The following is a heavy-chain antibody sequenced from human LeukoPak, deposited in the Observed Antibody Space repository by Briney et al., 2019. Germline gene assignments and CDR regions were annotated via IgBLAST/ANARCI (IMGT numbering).Heavy chain of an antibody. J-gene: IGHJ5*02. CDR1: GGSLSSGDYY. D-gene: IGHD6-25*01. V-gene: IGHV4-30-4*08. CDR2: IYYSGST. Sequence: PSETLSLTCTVSGGSLSSGDYYWSWIRQPPGKGLEWIGYIYYSGSTYYNPSLKSRVTISVDTSKNQFSLKLSSMTAADTAVYYCARDHEGYSSVHNQNWFDPWGQGTLVTVSS. CDR3: ARDHEGYSSVHNQNWFDP.